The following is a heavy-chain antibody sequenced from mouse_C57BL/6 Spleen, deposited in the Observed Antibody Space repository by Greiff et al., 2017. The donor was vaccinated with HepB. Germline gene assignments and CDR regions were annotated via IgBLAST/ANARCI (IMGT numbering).Heavy chain of an antibody. CDR1: GFTFSSYA. D-gene: IGHD1-1*01. J-gene: IGHJ2*01. V-gene: IGHV5-9-1*02. CDR2: ISSGGDYI. Sequence: EVHLLESGEGLVKPGGSLKLSCAASGFTFSSYAMPWVRQTPEKRLEWVAYISSGGDYIYYADTVKGRFTISRDNARNTQYLQMSSLRSEDTAMYYCTRESCYYGGSLFDYWGQGTPLTVSA. CDR3: TRESCYYGGSLFDY.